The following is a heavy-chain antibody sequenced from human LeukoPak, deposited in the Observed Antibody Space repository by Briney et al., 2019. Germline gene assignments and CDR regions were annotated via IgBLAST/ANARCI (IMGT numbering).Heavy chain of an antibody. CDR1: GITFSSYS. Sequence: GGSLRLSCAASGITFSSYSMNWVRQAPGKGLEWISYLSSDNYTIYYADSVKGRFTISRDNAKNSLYLQMNSLRAEDTAVYYCARDGGSSWYDNWFDPWGQGTLVTVSS. CDR3: ARDGGSSWYDNWFDP. V-gene: IGHV3-48*04. CDR2: LSSDNYTI. J-gene: IGHJ5*02. D-gene: IGHD6-13*01.